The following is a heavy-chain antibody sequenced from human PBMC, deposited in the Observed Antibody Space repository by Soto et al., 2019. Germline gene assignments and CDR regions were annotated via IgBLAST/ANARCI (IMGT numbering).Heavy chain of an antibody. V-gene: IGHV3-23*01. CDR3: AKVEPGMQQWLVYFDY. CDR1: GFTFGNYA. CDR2: IGGTGNNI. Sequence: EVQLLESGGGLVQPGGSLRLSCAASGFTFGNYAMSWVRQAPGKGLQWVSAIGGTGNNIYYADSVKGRFIISRDKSKNRLYLQMNSLRADDTAVYYCAKVEPGMQQWLVYFDYWGQGTLVTVSS. D-gene: IGHD6-19*01. J-gene: IGHJ4*02.